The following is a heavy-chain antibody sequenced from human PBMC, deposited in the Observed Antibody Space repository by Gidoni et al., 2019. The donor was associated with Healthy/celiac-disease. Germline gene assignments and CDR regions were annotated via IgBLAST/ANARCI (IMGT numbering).Heavy chain of an antibody. D-gene: IGHD5-18*01. CDR1: GFTFRSYA. J-gene: IGHJ4*02. Sequence: QVQLVESGGGVVQPGRSLRLSCAASGFTFRSYAMHWVRQAPGKGLEWVAVISYDGSNKYYADSVKGRFTISRDNSKNTLYLQMNSLRAEDTAVYYCAREKDVDTAMVFGIFDYWGQGTLVTVSS. CDR3: AREKDVDTAMVFGIFDY. V-gene: IGHV3-30*04. CDR2: ISYDGSNK.